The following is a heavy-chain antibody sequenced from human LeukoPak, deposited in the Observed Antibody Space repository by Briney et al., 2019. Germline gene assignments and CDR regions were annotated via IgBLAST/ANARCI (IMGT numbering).Heavy chain of an antibody. CDR3: ARVPDYYDSSGYYHDAFDI. J-gene: IGHJ3*02. CDR2: INPNSGGT. CDR1: GYTFTGYY. Sequence: ASVKVSCKASGYTFTGYYMHWVRQAPGQGLEWMGRINPNSGGTNYAQKLQGRVTMTTDTSTSTAYMELRSLRSDDTAVYYCARVPDYYDSSGYYHDAFDIWGQGTMVTVSS. D-gene: IGHD3-22*01. V-gene: IGHV1-2*06.